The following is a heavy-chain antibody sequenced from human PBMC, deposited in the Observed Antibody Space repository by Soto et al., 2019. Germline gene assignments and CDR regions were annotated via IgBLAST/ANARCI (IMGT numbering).Heavy chain of an antibody. D-gene: IGHD6-13*01. CDR2: ITPMFATA. CDR1: GDTFTNYA. CDR3: ARERAAAGDTGRYFDL. V-gene: IGHV1-69*01. Sequence: QVQLVQSGAEVKKPGSSVKVSCKASGDTFTNYAFSWVRQAPGQGLEWMGGITPMFATAKYAQKFQGRVTISADDSTSTAYMELSSLRSEDTAQYYCARERAAAGDTGRYFDLWGRGTLVSVSS. J-gene: IGHJ2*01.